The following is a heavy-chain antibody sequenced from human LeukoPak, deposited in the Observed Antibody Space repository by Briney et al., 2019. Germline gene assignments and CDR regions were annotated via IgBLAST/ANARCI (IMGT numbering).Heavy chain of an antibody. Sequence: SETLSLTCTVSGGSISNYYWSWIRQPPGKGLEWIGYIYSSGNTNYNPSLKSRVTISVDTSKNQFSLKLSSVTAADTAVCYCARLYSSSSVPDYWGQGTLVTVSS. D-gene: IGHD6-6*01. J-gene: IGHJ4*02. CDR2: IYSSGNT. V-gene: IGHV4-4*09. CDR1: GGSISNYY. CDR3: ARLYSSSSVPDY.